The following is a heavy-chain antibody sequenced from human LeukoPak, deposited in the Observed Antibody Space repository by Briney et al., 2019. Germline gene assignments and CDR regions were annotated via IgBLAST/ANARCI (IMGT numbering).Heavy chain of an antibody. J-gene: IGHJ4*02. D-gene: IGHD1-26*01. V-gene: IGHV3-30*04. Sequence: GGSLRLSCAASGFTFSSYAMHWVRQAPGKGLEWVAVISFDGSDKYYADSVKGRFTISRDNSKNTLYVQMNSLRAEDTAVYYCARDRVGATDYFDYWGQGTLVTVSS. CDR1: GFTFSSYA. CDR2: ISFDGSDK. CDR3: ARDRVGATDYFDY.